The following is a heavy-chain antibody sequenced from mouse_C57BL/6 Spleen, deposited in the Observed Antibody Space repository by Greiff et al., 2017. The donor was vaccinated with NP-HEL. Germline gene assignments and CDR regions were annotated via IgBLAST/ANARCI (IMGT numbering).Heavy chain of an antibody. D-gene: IGHD2-4*01. Sequence: EVQLQESGGDLVKPGGSLKLSCAASGFTFSSYGMSWVRQTPDKRLEWVATISSGGSYTYYPDSVKGRFTISRDNAKNTLYLQMSSLQSEDTPMYYCACNGTIYFDSSLWYFEVWGTGTTFTVSS. V-gene: IGHV5-6*01. CDR1: GFTFSSYG. J-gene: IGHJ1*03. CDR2: ISSGGSYT. CDR3: ACNGTIYFDSSLWYFEV.